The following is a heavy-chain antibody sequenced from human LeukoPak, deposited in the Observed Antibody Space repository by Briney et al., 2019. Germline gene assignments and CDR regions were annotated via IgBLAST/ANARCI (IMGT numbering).Heavy chain of an antibody. CDR3: ARGRVFPGVAPRQVWFDP. V-gene: IGHV1-8*02. J-gene: IGHJ5*02. Sequence: ASVKVSCKASGYTFSSDDINWVRQAPGQGLEWMGWMNPKSGNTGYAQTFLGRVTMTRNTSISTAYMELSRLRSEDTAVYYCARGRVFPGVAPRQVWFDPWGQGTPVTVSS. D-gene: IGHD3-10*01. CDR2: MNPKSGNT. CDR1: GYTFSSDD.